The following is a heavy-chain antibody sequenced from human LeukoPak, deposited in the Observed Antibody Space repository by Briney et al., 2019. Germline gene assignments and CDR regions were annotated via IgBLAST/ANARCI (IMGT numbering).Heavy chain of an antibody. D-gene: IGHD6-19*01. CDR3: ARDSLLAVAGDGDY. Sequence: SQTLSLTCTVSGGSISSGGYYWSWIRQPPGKGLEWIGYIYHSGSTYYNPSLKSRVTISVDRSKNQFSLKLSSVTAADTAVYYCARDSLLAVAGDGDYWGQGTLVTVSS. CDR2: IYHSGST. V-gene: IGHV4-30-2*01. CDR1: GGSISSGGYY. J-gene: IGHJ4*02.